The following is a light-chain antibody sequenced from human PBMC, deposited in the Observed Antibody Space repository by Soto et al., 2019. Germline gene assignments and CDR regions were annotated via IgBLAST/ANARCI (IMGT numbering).Light chain of an antibody. CDR3: SSNAGSSNVL. Sequence: QSALTQPPSASGSPGQSVTISCTGTSSDYVSWYQQHPGKAPKLMIYEVTKRPSGVPDRFSGSKSGNTASLTVSGLQAEDEADYYCSSNAGSSNVLFGGGTKLTVL. J-gene: IGLJ2*01. V-gene: IGLV2-8*01. CDR1: SSDY. CDR2: EVT.